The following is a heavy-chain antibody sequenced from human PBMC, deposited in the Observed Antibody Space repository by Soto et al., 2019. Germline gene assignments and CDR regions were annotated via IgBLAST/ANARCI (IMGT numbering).Heavy chain of an antibody. D-gene: IGHD3-22*01. V-gene: IGHV3-23*04. Sequence: VQLVQSGAEVKKPGSSVKVSCKASGGTFSSYAISWVRQAPGKGLEWVSAISGSGGSTYYADSVKGRFTISRDNSKNTLYLQMNSLRAEDTAVYYCAKDWRYYDSSGRTFDYWGQGTLVTVSS. J-gene: IGHJ4*02. CDR1: GGTFSSYA. CDR2: ISGSGGST. CDR3: AKDWRYYDSSGRTFDY.